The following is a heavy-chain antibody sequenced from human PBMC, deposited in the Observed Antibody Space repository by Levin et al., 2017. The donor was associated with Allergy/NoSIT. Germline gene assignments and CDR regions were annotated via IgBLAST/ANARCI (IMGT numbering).Heavy chain of an antibody. CDR3: AKVDRVTIFGVSTS. Sequence: RSGGSLRLSCAASGFTFSSYAMTWVRQAPGKGLEWVSSITGSGGSTFYADSVKGRFTISRDNSKNTVYLQMSGLRAEDTAIYYCAKVDRVTIFGVSTSWGQGTLVTVSS. J-gene: IGHJ5*02. V-gene: IGHV3-23*01. CDR1: GFTFSSYA. CDR2: ITGSGGST. D-gene: IGHD3-3*01.